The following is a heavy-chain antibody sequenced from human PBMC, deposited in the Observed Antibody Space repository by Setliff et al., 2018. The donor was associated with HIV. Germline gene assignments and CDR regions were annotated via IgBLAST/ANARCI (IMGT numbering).Heavy chain of an antibody. Sequence: SETLSLTCSVSGDSISSGTYYWGWVRQAPGKGLEWIGSIFYSGDAHYNPSLKRRVTISVDTSKNQLSLKVRSVTAADTALYYCARVGVRNWNGDGIDYWGQGTLVTVSS. J-gene: IGHJ4*02. CDR3: ARVGVRNWNGDGIDY. CDR2: IFYSGDA. CDR1: GDSISSGTYY. V-gene: IGHV4-39*01. D-gene: IGHD1-1*01.